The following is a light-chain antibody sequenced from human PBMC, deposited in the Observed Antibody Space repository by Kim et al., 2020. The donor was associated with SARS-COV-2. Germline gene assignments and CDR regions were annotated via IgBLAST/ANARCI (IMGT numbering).Light chain of an antibody. V-gene: IGLV2-14*03. Sequence: GQSITISCTGTSSDVGGYNYVNWYQQHPGKAPRLIIYVVSDRPSGVSNRFSASKSGNTASLTISGLQAEDEADYYCSSYTSGSTLVFGGGTQLTVL. CDR1: SSDVGGYNY. CDR2: VVS. CDR3: SSYTSGSTLV. J-gene: IGLJ2*01.